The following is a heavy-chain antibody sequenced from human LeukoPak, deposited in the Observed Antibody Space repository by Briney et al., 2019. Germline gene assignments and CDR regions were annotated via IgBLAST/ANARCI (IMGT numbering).Heavy chain of an antibody. V-gene: IGHV4-61*02. CDR1: GGSISSGSYY. Sequence: PSETLSLTCTVSGGSISSGSYYWSWIRQPAGKGLEWIGRIYTSGSTNYNPSLKSRVTISVHTSKHQFSLKLSSVTAADTAVYYCASSGGYYDSSGYYAHFDYWGQGTLVTVSS. CDR2: IYTSGST. CDR3: ASSGGYYDSSGYYAHFDY. J-gene: IGHJ4*02. D-gene: IGHD3-22*01.